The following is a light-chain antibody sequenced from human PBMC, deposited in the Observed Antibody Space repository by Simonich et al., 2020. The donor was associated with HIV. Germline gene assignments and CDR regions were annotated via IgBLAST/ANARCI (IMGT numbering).Light chain of an antibody. J-gene: IGKJ1*01. CDR1: QGISNS. V-gene: IGKV1-NL1*01. Sequence: IRMTQSPSSLSASTGDRVTITCRASQGISNSLAWYQQKPGKAPKLLLYAASRLESGVPSRFSGSGSGTDYTLTISSLQPEDFATYYCQQYYSTPWTFGQGTKVEIK. CDR2: AAS. CDR3: QQYYSTPWT.